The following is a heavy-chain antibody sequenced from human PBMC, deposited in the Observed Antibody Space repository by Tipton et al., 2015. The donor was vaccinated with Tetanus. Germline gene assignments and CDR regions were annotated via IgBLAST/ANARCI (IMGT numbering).Heavy chain of an antibody. CDR3: ARRSLTNYGLDV. D-gene: IGHD1-1*01. V-gene: IGHV3-74*01. J-gene: IGHJ6*02. CDR1: GFTFNKFW. CDR2: INSHGTST. Sequence: SLRLSCAASGFTFNKFWMHWVRQAPGKGLVWLSRINSHGTSTSYADSVKGRFTISRDHAKNTVYLQMNSLRAEDTAVYFCARRSLTNYGLDVWGQGTPVTVSS.